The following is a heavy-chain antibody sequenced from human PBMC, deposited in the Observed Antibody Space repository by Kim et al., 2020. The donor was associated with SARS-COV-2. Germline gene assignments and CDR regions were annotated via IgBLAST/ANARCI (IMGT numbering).Heavy chain of an antibody. J-gene: IGHJ5*02. CDR3: AKFQEMGELSFSGFDP. V-gene: IGHV3-23*01. D-gene: IGHD3-16*02. CDR2: ISGSGGST. CDR1: GFTFSSYA. Sequence: GGSLRLSCAASGFTFSSYAMSWVRQAPGKGLEWVSAISGSGGSTYYADSVKGRFTISRDNSKNTLYLQMNSLRAEDTAVYYCAKFQEMGELSFSGFDPWGQGTLVTVSS.